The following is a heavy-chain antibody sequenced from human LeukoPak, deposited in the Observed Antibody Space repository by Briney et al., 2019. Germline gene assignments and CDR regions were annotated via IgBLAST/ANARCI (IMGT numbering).Heavy chain of an antibody. Sequence: PGGSLRLSCAASGFTFSSYAMHWVRQAPGKGLEWVAVISYDGSNKYYADSVKGRFTISRDNSKNTLYLQMNSLRAEDTAVYYCASCEVAAAGDYWGQGTLVTVSS. CDR1: GFTFSSYA. V-gene: IGHV3-30-3*01. D-gene: IGHD6-13*01. CDR3: ASCEVAAAGDY. J-gene: IGHJ4*02. CDR2: ISYDGSNK.